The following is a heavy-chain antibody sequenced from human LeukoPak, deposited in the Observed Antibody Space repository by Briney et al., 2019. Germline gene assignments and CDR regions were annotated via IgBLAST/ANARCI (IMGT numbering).Heavy chain of an antibody. J-gene: IGHJ4*02. CDR3: AKDHYWFGESTYYFDY. D-gene: IGHD3-10*01. V-gene: IGHV3-30*18. CDR2: ISYDGSNK. CDR1: GFTFSSYG. Sequence: PGGSLRLSCAASGFTFSSYGMHWVRQAPGKGLEWVAVISYDGSNKYYADSVRGRFTISRDNSKNTLYLQMNSLRAEDTAVYYCAKDHYWFGESTYYFDYWGQGTLVTVSS.